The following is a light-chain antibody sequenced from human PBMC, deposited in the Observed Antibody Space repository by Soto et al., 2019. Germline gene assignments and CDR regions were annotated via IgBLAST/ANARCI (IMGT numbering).Light chain of an antibody. CDR2: DVS. J-gene: IGKJ3*01. CDR1: QSVSSS. Sequence: EIVLTQSPATLSLSPGERATLSCRASQSVSSSLAWYQQKPGQAPRLLIYDVSNRATGIPARFSGSGSGTDFTLTISSLEPEDFAVYYCQQRSNWLFTFGPGTKVDIK. CDR3: QQRSNWLFT. V-gene: IGKV3-11*01.